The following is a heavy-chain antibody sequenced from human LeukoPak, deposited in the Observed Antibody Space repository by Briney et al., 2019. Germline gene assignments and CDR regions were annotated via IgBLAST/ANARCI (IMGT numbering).Heavy chain of an antibody. J-gene: IGHJ4*02. CDR2: INPQSGGT. CDR1: GYSFSDSF. D-gene: IGHD3-22*01. Sequence: ASVKVSCKASGYSFSDSFIHWVRQAPGQGLEWVGWINPQSGGTHYAERLNDRVNMTRDTSITTAYMELRSLRSDDTAVYYCARDLGSNFYYALDYWGQGTLVTVSS. CDR3: ARDLGSNFYYALDY. V-gene: IGHV1-2*02.